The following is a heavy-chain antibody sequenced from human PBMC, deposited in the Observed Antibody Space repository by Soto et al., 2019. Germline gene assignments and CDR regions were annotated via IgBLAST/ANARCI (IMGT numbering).Heavy chain of an antibody. CDR2: INAGNGNT. J-gene: IGHJ5*02. V-gene: IGHV1-3*01. D-gene: IGHD2-2*01. CDR3: ARDEYCSSTSCYPGNWFDP. CDR1: GYTFTSYA. Sequence: ASVKVSCKASGYTFTSYAMHWVRQAPGQRLEWMGWINAGNGNTKYSQKFQGRVTITRDTSASTAYMELSSLRSEDTAVYYRARDEYCSSTSCYPGNWFDPWGQGTLVTVFS.